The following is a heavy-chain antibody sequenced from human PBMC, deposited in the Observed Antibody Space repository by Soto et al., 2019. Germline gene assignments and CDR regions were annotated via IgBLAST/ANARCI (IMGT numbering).Heavy chain of an antibody. D-gene: IGHD3-22*01. CDR1: GGSISSGGYY. Sequence: LSLTCTVSGGSISSGGYYWSWIRQHPGKGLEWIGYIYYSGSTYYNPSLKSRVTISVDTSKNQFSLKLSSVTAADTAVYYCARDYSSGYYYYGMDVWGQGTTVTVSS. J-gene: IGHJ6*02. CDR3: ARDYSSGYYYYGMDV. CDR2: IYYSGST. V-gene: IGHV4-31*03.